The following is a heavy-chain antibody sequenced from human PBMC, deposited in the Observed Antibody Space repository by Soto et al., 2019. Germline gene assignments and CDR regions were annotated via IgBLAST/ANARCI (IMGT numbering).Heavy chain of an antibody. CDR1: GGSVSSDSYY. J-gene: IGHJ4*02. CDR2: IYYSGST. CDR3: AREGVAVAGDFDY. Sequence: QVQLQESGPGLVKPSETLSLTCTVSGGSVSSDSYYWSWIRQPPGKGLEWIGYIYYSGSTNYNPSLKSRVTISVDTSKNQFSLKLSSVTAADTAVYYCAREGVAVAGDFDYWGQGTLVTVSS. V-gene: IGHV4-61*01. D-gene: IGHD6-19*01.